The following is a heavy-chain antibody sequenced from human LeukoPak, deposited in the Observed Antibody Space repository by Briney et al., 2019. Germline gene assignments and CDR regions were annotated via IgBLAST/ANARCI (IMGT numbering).Heavy chain of an antibody. Sequence: PSETLSLTCAVSGYSISSGYYWGWIRQPPGEGLEWIGSIYHSGSTYYNPSLEGRVTISVDTSKNQFSLKLSSVTAADTAVYYCARVLGGEQLFDYWGQGTLVTVSS. V-gene: IGHV4-38-2*01. J-gene: IGHJ4*02. CDR2: IYHSGST. CDR1: GYSISSGYY. D-gene: IGHD6-13*01. CDR3: ARVLGGEQLFDY.